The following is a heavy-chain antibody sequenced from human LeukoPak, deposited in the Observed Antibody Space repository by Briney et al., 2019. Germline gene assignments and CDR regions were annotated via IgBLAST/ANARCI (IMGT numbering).Heavy chain of an antibody. CDR2: INPNSGGT. J-gene: IGHJ4*02. Sequence: ASVKVSCKASGYTFTGYYMHWVRQAPGQGLEWMGWINPNSGGTNYAQKFQGRVTMTRDTSISTAYMELSRLRSDDTAVYYCAKDERGSSWSDNFDYWGQGTLVTVSS. V-gene: IGHV1-2*02. CDR1: GYTFTGYY. D-gene: IGHD6-13*01. CDR3: AKDERGSSWSDNFDY.